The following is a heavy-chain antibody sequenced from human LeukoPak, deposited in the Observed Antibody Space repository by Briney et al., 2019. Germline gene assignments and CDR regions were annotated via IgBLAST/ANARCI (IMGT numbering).Heavy chain of an antibody. Sequence: GGSLRLSCAASGFTFNSFAMNWVRQAPGKGLEWVSSISGSDGSSHYADFVKGRFTISRDNSKNTLHLQMNSLKAEDTAVYYCAKSLGVGGYTRYKGFDQWGQGTLVTVSS. CDR2: ISGSDGSS. CDR1: GFTFNSFA. J-gene: IGHJ4*02. V-gene: IGHV3-23*01. CDR3: AKSLGVGGYTRYKGFDQ. D-gene: IGHD3-16*02.